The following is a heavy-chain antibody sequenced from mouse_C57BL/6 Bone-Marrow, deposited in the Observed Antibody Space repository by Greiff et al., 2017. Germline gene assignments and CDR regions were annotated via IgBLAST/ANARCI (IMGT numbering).Heavy chain of an antibody. J-gene: IGHJ1*03. CDR1: GYTFTSYG. D-gene: IGHD2-1*01. CDR2: IYPRSGNT. CDR3: ARYGNYWYFDV. Sequence: VQLVESGAELARPGASVKLSCKASGYTFTSYGISWVKQRTGQGLEWIGEIYPRSGNTYYNEKFKGKATLSADKSSSTAYMELRSLTSVDSAVYFCARYGNYWYFDVWGTGTTVTVSS. V-gene: IGHV1-81*01.